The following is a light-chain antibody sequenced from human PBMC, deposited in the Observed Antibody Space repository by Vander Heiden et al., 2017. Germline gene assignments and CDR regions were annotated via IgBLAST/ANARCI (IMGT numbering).Light chain of an antibody. J-gene: IGKJ1*01. CDR3: QQDNSFTWT. V-gene: IGKV1-5*03. CDR1: QSINTY. CDR2: KAS. Sequence: DIQMTQSPSTLSASVGDRVTITCRASQSINTYLAWYQQKPGKAPNLLIYKASIVESGVPSRFSGSGSGTDFTLTISILHPDDFATYYCQQDNSFTWTFGQGTKVEIK.